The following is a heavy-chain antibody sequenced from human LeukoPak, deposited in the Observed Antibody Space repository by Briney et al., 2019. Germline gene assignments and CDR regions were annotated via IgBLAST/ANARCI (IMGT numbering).Heavy chain of an antibody. CDR1: GYSFTNYW. V-gene: IGHV5-51*01. J-gene: IGHJ6*02. CDR3: ARGQVADYYYYGMDV. Sequence: GESLKISCKGSGYSFTNYWIGWVRQMPGKGLEWMGIIYPGDSDTRYSPSFQGQVTISADKSISTAYLQWSSLKASDTAMYYCARGQVADYYYYGMDVWGQGTTVTVSS. CDR2: IYPGDSDT.